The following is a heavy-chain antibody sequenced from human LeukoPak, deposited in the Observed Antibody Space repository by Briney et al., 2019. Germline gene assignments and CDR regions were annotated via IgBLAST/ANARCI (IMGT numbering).Heavy chain of an antibody. CDR2: IKLDGSEQ. J-gene: IGHJ4*02. CDR1: GFTFSRYW. Sequence: PGGSLRLSCAASGFTFSRYWMYWVRQAPGKGPEWVASIKLDGSEQYYVDSVKGQFTISRDNAKSSLYLQMNSLRAEDTAVYYCARAPARARLDYWGQGTLVTVSS. D-gene: IGHD6-6*01. V-gene: IGHV3-7*01. CDR3: ARAPARARLDY.